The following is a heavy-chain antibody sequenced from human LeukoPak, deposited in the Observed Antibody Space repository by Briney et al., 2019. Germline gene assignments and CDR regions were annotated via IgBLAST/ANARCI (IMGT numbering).Heavy chain of an antibody. D-gene: IGHD2-15*01. V-gene: IGHV3-23*01. J-gene: IGHJ3*02. CDR2: ISGSGGST. CDR1: GFTFSSYG. Sequence: GGALRLSCAASGFTFSSYGMSWVRQAPGKGLEWVSAISGSGGSTYYAEAVKGRFTIPRDNSKNTLYLQMNSLRAEDTAVYYCAKIGYDAFDIWGQGTMVTVSS. CDR3: AKIGYDAFDI.